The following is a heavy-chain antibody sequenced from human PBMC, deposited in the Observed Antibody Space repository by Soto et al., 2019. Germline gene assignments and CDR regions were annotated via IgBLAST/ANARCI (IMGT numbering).Heavy chain of an antibody. V-gene: IGHV3-23*01. CDR1: GFNFGSYG. D-gene: IGHD3-3*01. Sequence: GGSLRLSCEGSGFNFGSYGLVWVRRAPGKGLEWVSSISGDAVTTHYAESLKGRFVISRDNSKNILFLQINGLRAEDTAVYYCAKLNHYDFWSGSMTFDHWGQGSLVTVS. J-gene: IGHJ4*02. CDR3: AKLNHYDFWSGSMTFDH. CDR2: ISGDAVTT.